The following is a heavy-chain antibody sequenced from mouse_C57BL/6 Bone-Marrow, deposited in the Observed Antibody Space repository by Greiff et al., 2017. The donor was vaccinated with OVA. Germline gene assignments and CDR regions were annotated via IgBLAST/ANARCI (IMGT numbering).Heavy chain of an antibody. J-gene: IGHJ1*03. V-gene: IGHV5-4*01. CDR3: ARENTMVLNWYFDV. CDR2: ISDGGSNT. Sequence: EVQVVESGGGLVKPGGSLKLSCAASGYTFSSYAMSWVRQTPEKRLAWVATISDGGSNTYYPENVKGRFTISRDNAKNNLYLQMSHLKSEDTAVYYCARENTMVLNWYFDVWGTGTTVTVSS. CDR1: GYTFSSYA. D-gene: IGHD1-1*02.